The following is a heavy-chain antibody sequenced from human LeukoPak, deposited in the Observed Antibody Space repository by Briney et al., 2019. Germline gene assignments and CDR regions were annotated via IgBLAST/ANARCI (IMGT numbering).Heavy chain of an antibody. D-gene: IGHD5-24*01. CDR3: ASRSRGDGYNWGAFDI. J-gene: IGHJ3*02. CDR2: INPNSGNT. V-gene: IGHV1-8*01. Sequence: ASVKVSCKASGYTFTSYDINWVRQATGQGLEWMGCINPNSGNTGYAQKFQGRDTMTRNTSTSTAYMELSSLRSEDTAVYCCASRSRGDGYNWGAFDIWGQGTMVTVSS. CDR1: GYTFTSYD.